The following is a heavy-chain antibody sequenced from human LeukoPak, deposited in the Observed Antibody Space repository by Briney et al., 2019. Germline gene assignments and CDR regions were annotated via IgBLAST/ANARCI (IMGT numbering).Heavy chain of an antibody. J-gene: IGHJ4*02. V-gene: IGHV3-11*04. D-gene: IGHD3-10*01. Sequence: PGGSLRLSCAAPGFTFSDYYMSWIRQAPGKGLEWVSYISSSGSTIYYADSVKGRFTISRDNAKNSLYLQMNSLRAEDTAVYYCARPYYYGSGSYRHWGQGTLVTVSS. CDR3: ARPYYYGSGSYRH. CDR1: GFTFSDYY. CDR2: ISSSGSTI.